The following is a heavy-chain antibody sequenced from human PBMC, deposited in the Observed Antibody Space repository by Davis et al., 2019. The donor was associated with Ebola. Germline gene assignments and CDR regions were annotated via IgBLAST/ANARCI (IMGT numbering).Heavy chain of an antibody. V-gene: IGHV1-18*01. Sequence: AASVKVSCKASGYTFTSYGISWVRQAPGQGLEWMGWISAYNGNTNYAQKLQGRVTMTTDTSTSTAYMELRSLRSDDTAVYYCARCFGAAAGPYYGMDVWGQGTTVTVSS. CDR2: ISAYNGNT. D-gene: IGHD6-13*01. CDR1: GYTFTSYG. J-gene: IGHJ6*02. CDR3: ARCFGAAAGPYYGMDV.